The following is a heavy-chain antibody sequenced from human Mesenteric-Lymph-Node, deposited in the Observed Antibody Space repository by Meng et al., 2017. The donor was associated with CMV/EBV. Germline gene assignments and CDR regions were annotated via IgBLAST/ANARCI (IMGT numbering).Heavy chain of an antibody. CDR1: GGTFSSYT. Sequence: QVQLVKSRAEVKKPGSSVKVSCKASGGTFSSYTISWVRQAPVQGLEWMGRIIPILGIANYAQKFQGRVTITADKSTSTAYMELSSLRSEDTAVYYCAGGIAAAGSRWFDPWGQGTLVTVSS. CDR2: IIPILGIA. D-gene: IGHD6-13*01. J-gene: IGHJ5*02. V-gene: IGHV1-69*02. CDR3: AGGIAAAGSRWFDP.